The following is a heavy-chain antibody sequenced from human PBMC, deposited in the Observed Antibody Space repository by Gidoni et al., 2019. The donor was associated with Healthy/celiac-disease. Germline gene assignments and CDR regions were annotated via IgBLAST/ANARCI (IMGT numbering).Heavy chain of an antibody. CDR3: ARGSSSWSYYYYGMDV. J-gene: IGHJ6*02. V-gene: IGHV4-4*02. Sequence: QVQLQESGPGLVKPSGTLSLTCAVSGGSISSSNWWSWVRQPPGKGLEWIGEIYHSGSTNYNPSLKSRFTISVDKSKNQFSLKLSSVTAADTAVYYCARGSSSWSYYYYGMDVWGQGTTVTVSS. CDR2: IYHSGST. D-gene: IGHD6-13*01. CDR1: GGSISSSNW.